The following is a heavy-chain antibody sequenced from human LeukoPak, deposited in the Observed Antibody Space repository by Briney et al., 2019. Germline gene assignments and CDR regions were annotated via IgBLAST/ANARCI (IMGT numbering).Heavy chain of an antibody. CDR2: INPNSGGT. V-gene: IGHV1-2*02. J-gene: IGHJ4*02. Sequence: GASVKVSCKASGYTFTGYYMHWVRQAPGQGLEWMGWINPNSGGTNYAQKFQGRVTMTRDTSISTAYMELSRLRSDDTAVYYCARGRFLDSPLSYYFDYWGQGTLVTASS. CDR3: ARGRFLDSPLSYYFDY. CDR1: GYTFTGYY. D-gene: IGHD3-3*01.